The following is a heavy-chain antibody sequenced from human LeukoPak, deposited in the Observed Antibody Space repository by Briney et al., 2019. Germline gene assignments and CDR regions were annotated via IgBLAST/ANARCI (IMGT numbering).Heavy chain of an antibody. CDR1: GGSISSYY. Sequence: PSETLSLTCTVSGGSISSYYWSWIRQPPGKGLEWIGYIYYSGSINYNPSLKSRVTISVDTSKNQFSLKLSSVTAADTAVYYCARLGGITMIGNDYWGQGTLVTVSS. V-gene: IGHV4-59*08. D-gene: IGHD3-22*01. J-gene: IGHJ4*02. CDR3: ARLGGITMIGNDY. CDR2: IYYSGSI.